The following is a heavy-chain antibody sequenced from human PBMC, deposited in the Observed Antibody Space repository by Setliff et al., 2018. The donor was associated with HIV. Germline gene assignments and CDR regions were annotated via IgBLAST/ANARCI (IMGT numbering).Heavy chain of an antibody. CDR3: ARDVSWRVRTYIDY. V-gene: IGHV3-23*01. J-gene: IGHJ4*02. D-gene: IGHD3-3*01. Sequence: PGGSLRLSCVASGFRFRTYAMSWVRQAPGKGLEWVSVISGSGGSTFYADSVKGRFTISRDNSKNSLYLQMNSLTAEDTAVYYCARDVSWRVRTYIDYWGQGALVTVSS. CDR2: ISGSGGST. CDR1: GFRFRTYA.